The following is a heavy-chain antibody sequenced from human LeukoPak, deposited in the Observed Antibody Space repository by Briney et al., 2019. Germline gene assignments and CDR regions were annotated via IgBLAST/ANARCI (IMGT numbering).Heavy chain of an antibody. Sequence: SVNVSCKASGGTFRSYAIRGVRQPPGQGLEGMGGIIPIFGTANYAQKLQGRVTITADESTSTAYMELSSLRSEDTAVYYCARAINPAHSLSYYGMDVWGKGTTVTVSS. CDR1: GGTFRSYA. V-gene: IGHV1-69*13. CDR2: IIPIFGTA. J-gene: IGHJ6*04. D-gene: IGHD5-24*01. CDR3: ARAINPAHSLSYYGMDV.